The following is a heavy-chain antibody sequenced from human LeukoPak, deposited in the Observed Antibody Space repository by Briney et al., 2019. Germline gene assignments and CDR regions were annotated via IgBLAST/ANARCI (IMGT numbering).Heavy chain of an antibody. CDR2: INPNSGVT. CDR3: ARHLGYCSGGSCYAEDYFDY. D-gene: IGHD2-15*01. CDR1: GYTFTGYY. Sequence: ASVKVSCKASGYTFTGYYMHWVRQAPGQGLEWMGWINPNSGVTNHAQTFHGRVTMTRDTSISTAYMELSRLRSDDTAVYYCARHLGYCSGGSCYAEDYFDYWGQGTLVTVSS. V-gene: IGHV1-2*02. J-gene: IGHJ4*02.